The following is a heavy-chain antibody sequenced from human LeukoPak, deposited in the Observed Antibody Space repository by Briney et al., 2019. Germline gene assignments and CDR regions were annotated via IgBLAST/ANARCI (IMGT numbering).Heavy chain of an antibody. CDR1: GYTFTSYG. J-gene: IGHJ4*02. CDR2: ISAYNGNT. V-gene: IGHV1-18*04. D-gene: IGHD3-10*01. CDR3: ARESKPGAVRGVIPSRYFDY. Sequence: GASVKVSCKASGYTFTSYGISWVRQAPGQGLEWMGWISAYNGNTNYAQKLQGRVTMTTDTSTSTAYMELRSLRSDDTAVYYCARESKPGAVRGVIPSRYFDYWGQGTLVTVSS.